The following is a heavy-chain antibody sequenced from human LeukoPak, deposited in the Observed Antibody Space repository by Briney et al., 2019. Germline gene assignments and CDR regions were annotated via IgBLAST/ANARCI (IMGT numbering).Heavy chain of an antibody. Sequence: SETLSLTCTVSGGSISSSSYYWGWIRQPPGKGLEWIGSIYYSGSTYYNPSLKSRVTISVDTSKNQFSLKLSSVTAADTAVYYCARHAYYDFWSGYYISGGSFDYWGQGTLVTASS. CDR1: GGSISSSSYY. CDR2: IYYSGST. D-gene: IGHD3-3*01. CDR3: ARHAYYDFWSGYYISGGSFDY. V-gene: IGHV4-39*01. J-gene: IGHJ4*02.